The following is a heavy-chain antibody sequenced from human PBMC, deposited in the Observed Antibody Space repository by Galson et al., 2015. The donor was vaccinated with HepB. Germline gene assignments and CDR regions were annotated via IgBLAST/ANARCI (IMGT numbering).Heavy chain of an antibody. CDR2: ISAYNGNT. D-gene: IGHD3-3*01. Sequence: SVKVSCKASGYTFTSYGISWVRQAPGQGLEWMGWISAYNGNTNYAQKLQGRVTMTTDTSTSTAYMELRSLRSDDTAVYYCARGTKYDFWSGYYDPFFDYRGQGTLVTVSS. J-gene: IGHJ4*02. V-gene: IGHV1-18*04. CDR3: ARGTKYDFWSGYYDPFFDY. CDR1: GYTFTSYG.